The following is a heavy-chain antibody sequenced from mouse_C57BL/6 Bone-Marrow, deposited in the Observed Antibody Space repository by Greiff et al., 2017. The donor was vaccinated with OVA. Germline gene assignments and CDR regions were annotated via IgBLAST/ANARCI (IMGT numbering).Heavy chain of an antibody. CDR1: GFTISSYA. D-gene: IGHD2-4*01. CDR2: ISSGGDYI. Sequence: EVMLVESGAGLVKPGGSLKLSCAASGFTISSYAMSWVRQTPEKRLEWVAYISSGGDYIYYADTVKGRFTISRDNARNTLYLQMSSLKSEDTAMYYCTRDLFDYDEGFDYWGQGTTLTVSS. CDR3: TRDLFDYDEGFDY. V-gene: IGHV5-9-1*02. J-gene: IGHJ2*01.